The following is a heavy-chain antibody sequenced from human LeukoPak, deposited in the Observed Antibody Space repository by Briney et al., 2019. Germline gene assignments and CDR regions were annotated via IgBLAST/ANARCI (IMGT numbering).Heavy chain of an antibody. CDR1: GFSFSTYA. V-gene: IGHV3-23*01. CDR3: ARGGYYGSGSYYFH. CDR2: ISATGGST. Sequence: GGSLRLSCAASGFSFSTYAMSWVRQAPGKGLEWVSAISATGGSTYYADSVKGRFTISRDNAKDSLYLQMNSLRDEDTAVYYCARGGYYGSGSYYFHWGQGTLVTVSS. D-gene: IGHD3-10*01. J-gene: IGHJ4*02.